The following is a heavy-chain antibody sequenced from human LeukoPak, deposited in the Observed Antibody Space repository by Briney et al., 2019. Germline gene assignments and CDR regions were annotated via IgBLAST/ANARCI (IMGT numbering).Heavy chain of an antibody. Sequence: GGSLRLSCAASGFTVSSNYMHWVRQAPGKGLEWVSVIYSGGSIYHADSVKGRFTVSRDNSKNTLYLQMNSLRAEDTAVYYCARDGGDSAFDIWGQGTMVTVSS. CDR3: ARDGGDSAFDI. D-gene: IGHD2-21*02. V-gene: IGHV3-66*01. CDR2: IYSGGSI. J-gene: IGHJ3*02. CDR1: GFTVSSNY.